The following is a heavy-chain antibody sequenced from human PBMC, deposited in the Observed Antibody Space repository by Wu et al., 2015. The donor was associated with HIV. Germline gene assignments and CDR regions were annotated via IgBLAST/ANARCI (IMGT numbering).Heavy chain of an antibody. V-gene: IGHV1-69-2*01. Sequence: EVQLVQSGAEVKKPGGTVKISCKVSGYTFTDYYMQWVQQAPGKGLDWMGLIDPEDGKTRHAERFQDRVTITADTSTDTAYMEVSSLTFDDTAIYYCARGVATILVDGWYFDLWGRGHPGHCLL. J-gene: IGHJ2*01. CDR3: ARGVATILVDGWYFDL. CDR2: IDPEDGKT. D-gene: IGHD5-12*01. CDR1: GYTFTDYY.